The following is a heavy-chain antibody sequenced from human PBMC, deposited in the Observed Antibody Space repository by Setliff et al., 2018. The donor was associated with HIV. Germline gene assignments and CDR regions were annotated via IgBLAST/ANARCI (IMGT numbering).Heavy chain of an antibody. V-gene: IGHV4-34*01. CDR2: IYHGGST. CDR1: GGSMNSHY. CDR3: GTAMYYYYGLDV. D-gene: IGHD2-2*01. J-gene: IGHJ6*02. Sequence: SETLSLTCSVFGGSMNSHYWSWIRQPPGKGLEWIGEIYHGGSTNYNPSLKSRVTISVDTSKNQFSLKLSSVTASDTAVYYCGTAMYYYYGLDVWGQGIRVTVSS.